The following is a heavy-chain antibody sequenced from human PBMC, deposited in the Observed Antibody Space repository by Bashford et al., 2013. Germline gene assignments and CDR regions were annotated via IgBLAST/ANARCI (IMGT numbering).Heavy chain of an antibody. Sequence: GSLRLSCAASGFTFSDYYMSWIRQAPGKGLEWVSDISRGSSYTKYADSVKGRFTISRDNSKNTLYMQMNSLRAEDTAVYYCARQEGEDVAGSYYYYYGMDVWARTTVTVSS. J-gene: IGHJ6*01. CDR1: GFTFSDYY. D-gene: IGHD6-19*01. CDR2: ISRGSSYT. V-gene: IGHV3-11*06. CDR3: ARQEGEDVAGSYYYYYGMDV.